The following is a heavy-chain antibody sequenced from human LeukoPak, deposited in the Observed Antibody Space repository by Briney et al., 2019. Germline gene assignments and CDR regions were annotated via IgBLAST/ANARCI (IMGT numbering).Heavy chain of an antibody. CDR3: VKDRTGGYVASNAFDV. J-gene: IGHJ3*01. CDR1: GLTFSIYA. Sequence: PGGSLRLSCADSGLTFSIYAMSWVRQVPGKGLEWVSGISGTGGSSYYADSVKGRFTISRDNSENTLYLQMNSLRAEDTAIYYCVKDRTGGYVASNAFDVWGQGTMVTVSS. D-gene: IGHD5-12*01. CDR2: ISGTGGSS. V-gene: IGHV3-23*01.